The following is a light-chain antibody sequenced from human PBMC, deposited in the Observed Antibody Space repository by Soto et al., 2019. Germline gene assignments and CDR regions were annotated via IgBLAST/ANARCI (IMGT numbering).Light chain of an antibody. CDR2: DAS. J-gene: IGKJ1*01. CDR3: QQYNLWK. CDR1: QSISSW. V-gene: IGKV1-5*01. Sequence: IVIDQSPSTVCAWTGGRLTSTELRSQSISSWLAWYQQKPGKAPKLLIYDASSLESGVPSRFSGSGSGTEFPLTIRSLKPDDFATYYCQQYNLWKCGQGTKVDIK.